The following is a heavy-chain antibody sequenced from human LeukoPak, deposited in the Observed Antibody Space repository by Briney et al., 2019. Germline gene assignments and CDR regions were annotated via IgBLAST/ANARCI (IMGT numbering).Heavy chain of an antibody. CDR1: GFTFSDYA. D-gene: IGHD3-16*02. J-gene: IGHJ3*02. V-gene: IGHV3-30*04. CDR3: ARDYQEAFDI. Sequence: GGSLRLSCAASGFTFSDYAIHWVRQAPGKGLEWVAVVAYDGSNKYFADSVRGRFTISRDNSKNMVYLQMKSLRDEDTAVYYCARDYQEAFDIWGQGTMATASS. CDR2: VAYDGSNK.